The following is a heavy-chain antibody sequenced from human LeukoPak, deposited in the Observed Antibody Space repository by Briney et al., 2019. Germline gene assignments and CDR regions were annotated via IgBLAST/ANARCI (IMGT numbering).Heavy chain of an antibody. CDR2: MNPNSGNT. V-gene: IGHV1-8*01. CDR3: ARRSPYRVRGPLGIWFDP. Sequence: GASVKVSCKASGYTFTSYDINWVRQATGQGLEWMGWMNPNSGNTGYAQKFQGRVTMTWNTSISTAYMELSSLRSEDTAVYYCARRSPYRVRGPLGIWFDPWGQGTLVTVSS. CDR1: GYTFTSYD. J-gene: IGHJ5*02. D-gene: IGHD3-10*01.